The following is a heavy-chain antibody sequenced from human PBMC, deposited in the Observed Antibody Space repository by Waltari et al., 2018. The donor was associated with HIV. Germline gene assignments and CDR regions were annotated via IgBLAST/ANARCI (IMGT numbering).Heavy chain of an antibody. V-gene: IGHV1-2*02. CDR2: INPNSGGT. D-gene: IGHD3-22*01. CDR1: GYIFTGFY. CDR3: ARGHWAYDSTGYIDY. Sequence: QVQLVLSGAGVKKPGASVNVPCKALGYIFTGFYMTCVPPGNGQGLEWMGWINPNSGGTNYAQKFQGRVTMTRDTSISTAYMDLSRLRSDDTAVYYCARGHWAYDSTGYIDYWGQGTLVTVSS. J-gene: IGHJ4*02.